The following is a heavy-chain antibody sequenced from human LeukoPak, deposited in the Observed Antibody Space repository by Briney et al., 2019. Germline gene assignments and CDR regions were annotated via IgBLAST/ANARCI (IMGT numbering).Heavy chain of an antibody. D-gene: IGHD5-12*01. CDR1: GFTFSSYA. CDR2: ISGSGGST. V-gene: IGHV3-23*01. J-gene: IGHJ3*02. CDR3: AKEATTHDAFDI. Sequence: GGSLRLSCAASGFTFSSYAMSWVRQAPGQGLEWVSAISGSGGSTYYADSVKGRFTIYRDNSTNTLYLQMKSLRAEDTAVYYCAKEATTHDAFDIWGQGTMVTVSS.